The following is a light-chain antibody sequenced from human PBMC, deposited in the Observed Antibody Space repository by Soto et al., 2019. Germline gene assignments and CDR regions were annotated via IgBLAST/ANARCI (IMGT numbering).Light chain of an antibody. Sequence: EIVLTQSPGTLSLSPGEGATLSCRASQSFSSYLAWYQQKPGQAPRLLIYDASTRATGIPDRFSGSGSGTDFTLTISSLEPEDFAVYYCQQRSNWPPRATFGQGTRLEIK. CDR3: QQRSNWPPRAT. J-gene: IGKJ5*01. V-gene: IGKV3-11*01. CDR2: DAS. CDR1: QSFSSY.